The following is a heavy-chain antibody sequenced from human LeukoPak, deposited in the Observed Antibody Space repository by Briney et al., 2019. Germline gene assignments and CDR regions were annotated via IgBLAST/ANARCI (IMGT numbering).Heavy chain of an antibody. CDR2: IYPGDSDT. CDR3: AVLQYSGSYAAFDI. J-gene: IGHJ3*02. Sequence: IIYPGDSDTRYSPSFQGQVTISADKSISTAYLQWSSLKASDTAMYYCAVLQYSGSYAAFDIWGQGTMVTVSS. D-gene: IGHD1-26*01. V-gene: IGHV5-51*01.